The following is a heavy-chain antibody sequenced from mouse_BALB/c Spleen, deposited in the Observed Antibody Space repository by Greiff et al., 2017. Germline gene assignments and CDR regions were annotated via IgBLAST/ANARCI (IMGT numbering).Heavy chain of an antibody. Sequence: DVQLQESGPGLVKPSQSLSLTCSVTGYSITSGYYWNWIRQFPGNKLEWMGYISYDGSNNYNPSLKNRISITRDTSKNQFFLKLNSVTTEDTATYYCARVDGNYDWFAYWGQGTLVTVSA. J-gene: IGHJ3*01. CDR2: ISYDGSN. CDR3: ARVDGNYDWFAY. V-gene: IGHV3-6*02. D-gene: IGHD2-1*01. CDR1: GYSITSGYY.